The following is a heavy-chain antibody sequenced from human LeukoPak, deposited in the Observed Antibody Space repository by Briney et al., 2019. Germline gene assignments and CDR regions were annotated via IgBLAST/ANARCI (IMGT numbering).Heavy chain of an antibody. V-gene: IGHV4-34*01. J-gene: IGHJ4*02. CDR3: TITTGTTLGLMDY. Sequence: SGTLSLTCAVYGGSFSGYYWRWIRQPPGKGLEWIGEINHSGSTNYNPSLKSRVTISVDTSKNPLSLKMSSVTAADTAVYYCTITTGTTLGLMDYWGQGTLVTVSS. D-gene: IGHD1-1*01. CDR1: GGSFSGYY. CDR2: INHSGST.